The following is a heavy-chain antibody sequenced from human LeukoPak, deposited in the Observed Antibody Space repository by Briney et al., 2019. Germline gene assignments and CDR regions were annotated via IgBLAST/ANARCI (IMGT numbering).Heavy chain of an antibody. J-gene: IGHJ4*02. CDR1: GFTFSTYA. CDR3: AKDGESGTQWTQGYFDY. V-gene: IGHV3-30*02. Sequence: PGGSLRLSCAASGFTFSTYAIHWVRQAPGKGLEWVAFIRYDGSNKIYADSVKGRFTISRDNSYNTVYLQMTGLRAEDTAVYYCAKDGESGTQWTQGYFDYWGQGTLVTVSS. CDR2: IRYDGSNK. D-gene: IGHD1-1*01.